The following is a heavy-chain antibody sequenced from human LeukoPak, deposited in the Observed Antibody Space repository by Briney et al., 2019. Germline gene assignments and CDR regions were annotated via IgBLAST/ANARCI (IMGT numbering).Heavy chain of an antibody. CDR3: ARDRKFLAVAGTDWFDP. D-gene: IGHD6-19*01. J-gene: IGHJ5*02. CDR1: GFTFSSYS. V-gene: IGHV3-21*01. Sequence: PGGSLRLSCAASGFTFSSYSMNWVRQAPGKGLEWVSCISSSSSYIYYADSVKGRFTISRDNAKNSLYLQMNSLRAEDTAVYYCARDRKFLAVAGTDWFDPWGQGTLVTVSS. CDR2: ISSSSSYI.